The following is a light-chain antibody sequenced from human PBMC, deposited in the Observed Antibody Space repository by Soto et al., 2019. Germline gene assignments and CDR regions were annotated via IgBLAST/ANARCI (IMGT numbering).Light chain of an antibody. CDR2: GAS. CDR1: QSVSNN. CDR3: QQYNKWPRP. V-gene: IGKV3-15*01. J-gene: IGKJ1*01. Sequence: EIVMTQSPATLSVSPGERVTLSRRASQSVSNNLAWYQQKPGQAPRLLIYGASTRATGIPARFSGSGSGTDFTLTISSLQSEDFAVYYCQQYNKWPRPFGQGTKVEIK.